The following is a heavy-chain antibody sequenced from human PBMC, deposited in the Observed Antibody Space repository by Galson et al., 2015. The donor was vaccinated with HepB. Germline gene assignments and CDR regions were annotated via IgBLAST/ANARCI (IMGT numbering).Heavy chain of an antibody. J-gene: IGHJ4*02. V-gene: IGHV3-15*01. CDR2: IKSKTDGGTT. D-gene: IGHD3-9*01. CDR3: TTGWALTGYSPFDY. Sequence: SLRLSCAASGFTFSNAWMSWVRQAPGKGLEWVGRIKSKTDGGTTDYAAPVKGRFTISRDDSKNTLYLQMNSLKTEDTAVYYCTTGWALTGYSPFDYWGQGTLVTVSS. CDR1: GFTFSNAW.